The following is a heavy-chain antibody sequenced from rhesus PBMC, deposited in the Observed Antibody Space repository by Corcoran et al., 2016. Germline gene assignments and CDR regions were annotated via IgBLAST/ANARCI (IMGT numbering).Heavy chain of an antibody. CDR3: ARDGYDYGNYVRFDY. CDR1: GASLRRTY. V-gene: IGHV4S2*01. Sequence: QVQLQESGPGLVKPSETLPLPCAVSGASLRRTYWSWIRPAPWKGLEWIGRIYGCGGSTAYNPALKNRITISIDTSKNQCSLKRSAVTAADTAVYYCARDGYDYGNYVRFDYWGQGVLVTVSS. CDR2: IYGCGGST. J-gene: IGHJ4*01. D-gene: IGHD4-35*01.